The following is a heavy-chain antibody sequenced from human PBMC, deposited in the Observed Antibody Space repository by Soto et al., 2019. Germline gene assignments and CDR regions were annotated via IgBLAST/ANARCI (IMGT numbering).Heavy chain of an antibody. V-gene: IGHV1-18*01. CDR3: ARGDTYYVNWYFDY. Sequence: QVQLVQSGAEVKKPGASVKVSCKTSGFTFTNYYINWVRQAPGQGLEVMGWSSAYSGNTNYAQNLQGMVPMTTDTSASTAYLELRSLRSDDTAVYFCARGDTYYVNWYFDYWGQGTLVTVSS. CDR2: SSAYSGNT. J-gene: IGHJ4*02. CDR1: GFTFTNYY. D-gene: IGHD1-1*01.